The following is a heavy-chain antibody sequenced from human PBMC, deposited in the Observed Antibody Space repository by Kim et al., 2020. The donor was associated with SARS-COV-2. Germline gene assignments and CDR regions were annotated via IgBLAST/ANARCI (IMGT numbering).Heavy chain of an antibody. Sequence: SLNSRVTISVDTSKNQFSLKLSSVTAADTAVYYCAREGADYYDSRGSFDYWGQGTLVTVSS. D-gene: IGHD3-22*01. V-gene: IGHV4-31*02. CDR3: AREGADYYDSRGSFDY. J-gene: IGHJ4*02.